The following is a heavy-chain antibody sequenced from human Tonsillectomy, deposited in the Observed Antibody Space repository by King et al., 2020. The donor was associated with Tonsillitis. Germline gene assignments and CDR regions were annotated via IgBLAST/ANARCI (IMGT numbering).Heavy chain of an antibody. CDR1: GFTFDDYA. Sequence: VQLVESGGGLVQPGRSLRLSCAASGFTFDDYAMHWVRQAPGKGLEWVSNITWHSGSICYADSEKGRFTISRDNAKNSLYLQMNSLRAEDTALYYCAKDIPVWGGGPFDIWGQGTMVTVSS. J-gene: IGHJ3*02. CDR3: AKDIPVWGGGPFDI. V-gene: IGHV3-9*01. CDR2: ITWHSGSI. D-gene: IGHD3-16*01.